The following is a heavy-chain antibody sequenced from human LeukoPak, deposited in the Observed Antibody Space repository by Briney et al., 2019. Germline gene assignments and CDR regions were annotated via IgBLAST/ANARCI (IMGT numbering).Heavy chain of an antibody. V-gene: IGHV4-59*01. CDR2: IYYSGTT. CDR3: ARVSCTSTSRPGWIDP. J-gene: IGHJ5*02. D-gene: IGHD2-2*01. CDR1: GGSISSYY. Sequence: PSETLSLTCTVSGGSISSYYWSWIRQPPGKGLDWIGYIYYSGTTNYNPSLKSRVTISLDTSKKQLSLKLSSVTAADTAVYYCARVSCTSTSRPGWIDPWGQGTLVTVSS.